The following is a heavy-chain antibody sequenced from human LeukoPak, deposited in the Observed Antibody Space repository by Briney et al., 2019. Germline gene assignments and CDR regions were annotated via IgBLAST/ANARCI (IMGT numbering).Heavy chain of an antibody. CDR3: ARSSTTTYYDILTGYYDLNWFDP. CDR2: ISAYNGNT. V-gene: IGHV1-18*04. CDR1: GYTFTSYG. D-gene: IGHD3-9*01. Sequence: ASVKVSCKASGYTFTSYGISWVRQAPGQGLEWMGWISAYNGNTNYAQKHQGRVTMTTDTSTSTAYMELRSLRSDDTAVYYCARSSTTTYYDILTGYYDLNWFDPWGQGTLVTVSS. J-gene: IGHJ5*02.